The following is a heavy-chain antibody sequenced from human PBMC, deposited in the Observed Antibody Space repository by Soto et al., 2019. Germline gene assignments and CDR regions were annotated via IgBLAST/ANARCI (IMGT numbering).Heavy chain of an antibody. J-gene: IGHJ4*02. CDR1: GGTFISYA. Sequence: QVQLVQSVAEVKKPESSVKVSCHASGGTFISYAFNWVRQAPGQGLEWMGGIIPIFGTANYAQKFLGRVTITADESKTTAYMELSSLTSDDTAVYYCARGKGIQLSFDNWGKGNLVTVAS. CDR2: IIPIFGTA. V-gene: IGHV1-69*01. D-gene: IGHD5-18*01. CDR3: ARGKGIQLSFDN.